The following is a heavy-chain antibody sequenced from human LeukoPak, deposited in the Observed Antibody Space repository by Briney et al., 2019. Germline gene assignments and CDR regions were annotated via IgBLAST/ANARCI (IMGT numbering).Heavy chain of an antibody. J-gene: IGHJ6*03. D-gene: IGHD6-6*01. CDR3: ARSGQLVYYYMDV. V-gene: IGHV4-34*01. CDR1: GGSFSGYY. Sequence: PSETLSLTCAVYGGSFSGYYWSWIRQPPGKGLEWIGEINHSGSTNYNPSLKSRVTISVDTSKNQFSLKLSSVTAADTAVYYCARSGQLVYYYMDVWGKGTTVTVSS. CDR2: INHSGST.